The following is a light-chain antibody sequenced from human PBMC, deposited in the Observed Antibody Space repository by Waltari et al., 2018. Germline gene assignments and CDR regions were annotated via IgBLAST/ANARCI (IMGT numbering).Light chain of an antibody. J-gene: IGLJ3*02. CDR2: VNSEDSH. V-gene: IGLV4-69*01. CDR1: SGRNSNA. CDR3: QAWGTGIGV. Sequence: QPVLTQWPSASAPLVASVRLTCTPSSGRNSNAIAWHQLRPEKGPRYLMKVNSEDSHNKGDGIPDRFSGSSSGAERYLSISRLQSEDEADYYCQAWGTGIGVFGGGTKLTVL.